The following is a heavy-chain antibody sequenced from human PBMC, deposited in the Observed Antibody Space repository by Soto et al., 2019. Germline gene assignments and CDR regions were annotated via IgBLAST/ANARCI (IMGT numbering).Heavy chain of an antibody. Sequence: PSETLSLTCTVSGGSISSYYWSWIRQPPGKGLEWIGYIYYSGSTNYNPSLKSRVTISVDTSKNQFSLKLSSVTAADTAVYYCARQGWDCSSTSYPIGYWGQGTLVTVSS. CDR3: ARQGWDCSSTSYPIGY. CDR2: IYYSGST. CDR1: GGSISSYY. J-gene: IGHJ4*02. D-gene: IGHD2-2*01. V-gene: IGHV4-59*08.